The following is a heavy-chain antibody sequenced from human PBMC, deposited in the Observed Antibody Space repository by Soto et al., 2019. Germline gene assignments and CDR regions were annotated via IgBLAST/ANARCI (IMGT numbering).Heavy chain of an antibody. V-gene: IGHV3-30*04. J-gene: IGHJ4*02. D-gene: IGHD2-21*02. CDR2: ISYDGSYK. CDR3: AREYHSSGGGDLSPSFDY. CDR1: GFTFSNYA. Sequence: QVQLVESGGGVVQPGRSLRLSCAVSGFTFSNYAMHWVRQAPGKGLEWVAVISYDGSYKHYADSVKGRFTISRDNSKNTXXMQMNSLSAEDTAVYYCAREYHSSGGGDLSPSFDYWGQGTLVTVSS.